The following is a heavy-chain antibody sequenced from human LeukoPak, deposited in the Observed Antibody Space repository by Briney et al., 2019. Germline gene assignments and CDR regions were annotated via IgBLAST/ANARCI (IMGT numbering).Heavy chain of an antibody. Sequence: PSETLSLTCTVSGGSISSSSYYWGWIRQPPGKGLEWIGEINHSGSTNYNPSLKSRVTISVDTSKNQFSLKLSSVTAADTAVYYCARIRGRWANTDYFDYWGQGTLVTVSS. CDR1: GGSISSSSYY. J-gene: IGHJ4*02. CDR2: INHSGST. CDR3: ARIRGRWANTDYFDY. D-gene: IGHD2-8*02. V-gene: IGHV4-39*07.